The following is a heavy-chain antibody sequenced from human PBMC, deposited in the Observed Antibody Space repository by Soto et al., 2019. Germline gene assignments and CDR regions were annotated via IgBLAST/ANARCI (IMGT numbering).Heavy chain of an antibody. J-gene: IGHJ4*02. Sequence: EVQLVESGGGLVQPGGSLRLSCAASGFTFSSYWMSWVRQAPGKGLEWVANIKQDGSEKYYVDSVKGRFTISRDNAKNSLYPQMNSLRAEDTAVYYCARDRGTMVRGVIPYWGQGTLVTVSS. CDR1: GFTFSSYW. D-gene: IGHD3-10*01. CDR2: IKQDGSEK. V-gene: IGHV3-7*05. CDR3: ARDRGTMVRGVIPY.